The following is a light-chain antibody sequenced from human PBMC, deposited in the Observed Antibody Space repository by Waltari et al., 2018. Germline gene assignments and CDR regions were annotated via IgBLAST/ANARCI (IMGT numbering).Light chain of an antibody. CDR1: SDYSNYT. CDR3: GADHGSGNEFVYV. Sequence: QPVLTQPPSASASLGASVTLTCTLRSDYSNYTEDCFHQSLGQGPRFVMRGGTGGVVGSKGDGIPDRFSVLGSGLNRYLTIKNIQEEDESDYHCGADHGSGNEFVYVFGTGTKFSVL. V-gene: IGLV9-49*01. CDR2: GGTGGVVG. J-gene: IGLJ1*01.